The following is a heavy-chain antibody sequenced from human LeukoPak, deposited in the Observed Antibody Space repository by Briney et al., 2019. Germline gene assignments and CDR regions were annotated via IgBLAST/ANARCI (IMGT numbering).Heavy chain of an antibody. CDR3: AKDLDRAYYYYGMDV. V-gene: IGHV3-74*01. D-gene: IGHD1-14*01. J-gene: IGHJ6*02. CDR2: INSDGSST. Sequence: GGSLRLSCAASGFTFSSYWMHWVRQAPGKGLVWVSRINSDGSSTSYADSVKGRFTISRDNAKNTLYLQMNSLRAEDTAVYYCAKDLDRAYYYYGMDVWGQGTTVTVSS. CDR1: GFTFSSYW.